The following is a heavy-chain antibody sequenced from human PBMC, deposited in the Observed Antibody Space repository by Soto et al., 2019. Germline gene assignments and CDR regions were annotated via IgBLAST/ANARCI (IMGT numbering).Heavy chain of an antibody. D-gene: IGHD4-4*01. CDR1: GLTVSGKKY. CDR3: ATWHLQEHAYDI. CDR2: LYDVDGT. V-gene: IGHV3-53*01. Sequence: DVQLVESGGGLIQPGGSLRLSCAAFGLTVSGKKYISWVRQAPGKGLEWVSALYDVDGTYYADSVKGRSTTSIDTSRTIVYLQMNSLRLDDTAVYFCATWHLQEHAYDIWGQGTTVTVSS. J-gene: IGHJ3*02.